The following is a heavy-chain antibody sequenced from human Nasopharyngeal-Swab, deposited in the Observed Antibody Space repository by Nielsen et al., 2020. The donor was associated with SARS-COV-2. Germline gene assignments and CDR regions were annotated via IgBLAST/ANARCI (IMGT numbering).Heavy chain of an antibody. V-gene: IGHV4-59*08. Sequence: SETLSLTCTVSGGSISSYYWGWIRQPPGKGLEWIGSMNQSGRTYYNGRTYYNPSLKSRATISVDMSKNQFSLHLSSVTAADTAVYYCARTSAYDSTGYYYEEDAFEIWGQGTMVTVSS. J-gene: IGHJ3*02. CDR3: ARTSAYDSTGYYYEEDAFEI. CDR2: MNQSGRTYYNGRT. CDR1: GGSISSYY. D-gene: IGHD3-22*01.